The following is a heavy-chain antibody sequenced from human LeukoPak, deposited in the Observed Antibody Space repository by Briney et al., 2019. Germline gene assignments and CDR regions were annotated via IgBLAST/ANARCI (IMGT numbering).Heavy chain of an antibody. D-gene: IGHD3-10*01. Sequence: SQTLSLTCTVSGGSISSGDYYWSWIRQRPGKGLEWIGYIYYSGSTYYNPSLKSRVTISVDTSKNQFSLKLSSVTAADTAVYYCARVDVWFGYIFDYWGQGTLVTVSS. J-gene: IGHJ4*02. V-gene: IGHV4-30-4*01. CDR3: ARVDVWFGYIFDY. CDR1: GGSISSGDYY. CDR2: IYYSGST.